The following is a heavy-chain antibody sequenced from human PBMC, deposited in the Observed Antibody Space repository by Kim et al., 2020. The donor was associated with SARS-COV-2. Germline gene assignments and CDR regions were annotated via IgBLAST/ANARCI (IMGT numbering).Heavy chain of an antibody. CDR3: TRDLVPGGADY. CDR1: GFTFETYW. V-gene: IGHV3-9*01. J-gene: IGHJ4*02. CDR2: LSLDSGRI. Sequence: GGSLRLSCETSGFTFETYWMDGVRQAPVRGLVWVSGLSLDSGRISYVDSVKGRFTVARDKAQDTLYLQMDSLRIEDTAFYYCTRDLVPGGADYWGQGTLVTGSS. D-gene: IGHD6-6*01.